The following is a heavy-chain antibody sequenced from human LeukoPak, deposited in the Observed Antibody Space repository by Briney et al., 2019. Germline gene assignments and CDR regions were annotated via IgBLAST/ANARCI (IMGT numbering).Heavy chain of an antibody. J-gene: IGHJ5*02. CDR1: GFTFSSYG. V-gene: IGHV3-33*01. CDR3: ARDGDKRFLEWLAYNWFDP. Sequence: GGSLRLSCAASGFTFSSYGMHWVRQAPGKGLEWVAVIWYDGSNKYYADSVKGRFTISRDNAKNSLYLQMNSLRAEDTAVYYCARDGDKRFLEWLAYNWFDPWGQGTLVTVSS. CDR2: IWYDGSNK. D-gene: IGHD3-3*01.